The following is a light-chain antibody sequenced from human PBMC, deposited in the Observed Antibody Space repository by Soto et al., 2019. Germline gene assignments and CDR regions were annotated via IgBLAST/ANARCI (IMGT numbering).Light chain of an antibody. CDR3: QQYDTFSRFT. CDR1: QNINDW. V-gene: IGKV1-5*01. J-gene: IGKJ3*01. CDR2: DAS. Sequence: DIQMTQSPSTLSASVGDRVTITCRASQNINDWLAWYQKKPGKAPNLLIYDASTLESGVPSRFSGSGSGTEFTLTISSLQTADFATYYCQQYDTFSRFTFGPGTKVDLK.